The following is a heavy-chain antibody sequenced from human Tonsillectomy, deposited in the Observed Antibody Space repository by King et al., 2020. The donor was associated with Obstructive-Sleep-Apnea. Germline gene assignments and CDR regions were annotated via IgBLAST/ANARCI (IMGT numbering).Heavy chain of an antibody. D-gene: IGHD6-19*01. CDR1: GFTFSSYG. V-gene: IGHV3-33*01. Sequence: QLVQSGGGVVQPGRSLRLSCAASGFTFSSYGMHWVRQAPGKGLEWVAVIWYDGSNKYYADSVKGRFTISRDNSTNTLYLQMNSLRAEDTAVYYCASHLWAGTGSYYYYCMDVWGQGTPVTVSS. J-gene: IGHJ6*02. CDR2: IWYDGSNK. CDR3: ASHLWAGTGSYYYYCMDV.